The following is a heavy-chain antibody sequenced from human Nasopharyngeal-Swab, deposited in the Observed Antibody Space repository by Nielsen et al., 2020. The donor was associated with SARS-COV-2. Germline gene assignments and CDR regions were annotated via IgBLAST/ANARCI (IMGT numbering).Heavy chain of an antibody. V-gene: IGHV3-30*03. D-gene: IGHD2-21*02. CDR2: ISYVGSNK. CDR1: GFTFSSFS. J-gene: IGHJ5*02. Sequence: GRSLRLSCPPSGFTFSSFSINWVRQAPGKVLEWVAVISYVGSNKYYADSVKGRFTISRDNSKNPLYLQMNSLRAEETAVYYCARVSIVVVTVSWFDAWGQGTLVTVSS. CDR3: ARVSIVVVTVSWFDA.